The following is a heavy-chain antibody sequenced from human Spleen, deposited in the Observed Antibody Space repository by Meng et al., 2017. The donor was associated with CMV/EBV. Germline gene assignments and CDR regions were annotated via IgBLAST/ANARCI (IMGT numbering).Heavy chain of an antibody. V-gene: IGHV1-2*02. CDR1: GYTFTGNN. J-gene: IGHJ5*02. D-gene: IGHD3-10*01. CDR3: TVGVIRGIT. CDR2: INPESGDA. Sequence: ASVKVSCKASGYTFTGNNIHWGRQAPGQGLEWMGWINPESGDANYAQKFQGRVTMTRDTSISTVYMEVSSLRSDDTAVYYCTVGVIRGITWGQGTLVTVSS.